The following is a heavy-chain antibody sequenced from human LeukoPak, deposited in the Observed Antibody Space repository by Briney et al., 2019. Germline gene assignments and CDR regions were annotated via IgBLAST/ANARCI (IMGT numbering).Heavy chain of an antibody. V-gene: IGHV3-23*01. D-gene: IGHD5-24*01. CDR3: AKGGAATMRDGYNYYYYYMEV. J-gene: IGHJ6*03. Sequence: GGSLRLSCAASGITFSSHTMSWVRQAPGKGLEWVSLISGSGGHTYYGDSVKGRFTISRDNSTNRLYLQMNSLRPEDTAVYYCAKGGAATMRDGYNYYYYYMEVWGRGTTVTVSS. CDR1: GITFSSHT. CDR2: ISGSGGHT.